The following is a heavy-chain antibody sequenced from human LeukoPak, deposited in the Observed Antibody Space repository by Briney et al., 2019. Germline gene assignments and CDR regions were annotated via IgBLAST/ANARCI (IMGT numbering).Heavy chain of an antibody. D-gene: IGHD1-26*01. V-gene: IGHV3-23*01. Sequence: GGSLRLSCAASGFTFSTYAMGWVRQAAGKGLEWVSLISGSGGGTYYADSVKGRFTISRDNSKNTLYLQLNSLRVEDTAVYYCAKVQWELLIDYWGQGTLVTVSP. CDR3: AKVQWELLIDY. J-gene: IGHJ4*02. CDR2: ISGSGGGT. CDR1: GFTFSTYA.